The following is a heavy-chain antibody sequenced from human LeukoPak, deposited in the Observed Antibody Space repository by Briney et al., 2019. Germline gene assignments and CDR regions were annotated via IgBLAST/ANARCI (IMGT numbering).Heavy chain of an antibody. CDR3: AGYYGSGQWDN. CDR1: GGSISSYY. D-gene: IGHD3-10*01. J-gene: IGHJ4*02. CDR2: TYNSGSS. Sequence: SSETLSLTCTVSGGSISSYYWSWIRQPPGTGLEWIGYTYNSGSSSYSPSFKSRVTISTDTPRNQFFLRLTSVTAADTAVYYCAGYYGSGQWDNWGQGTLVTVSS. V-gene: IGHV4-59*12.